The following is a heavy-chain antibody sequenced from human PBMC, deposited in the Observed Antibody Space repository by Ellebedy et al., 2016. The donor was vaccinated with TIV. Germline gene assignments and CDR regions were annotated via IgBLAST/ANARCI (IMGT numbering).Heavy chain of an antibody. CDR1: GFTFTSYA. CDR2: TSGTTSDI. CDR3: ARDYYGSGSYSSD. D-gene: IGHD3-10*01. J-gene: IGHJ4*02. Sequence: GESLKISCAASGFTFTSYAMSWVRQAPGKGLEWVSFTSGTTSDIYYADSVKGRFTISRDNAKNSLYLRMNSLRAEDTAVYYCARDYYGSGSYSSDWGQGTLVTVSS. V-gene: IGHV3-21*05.